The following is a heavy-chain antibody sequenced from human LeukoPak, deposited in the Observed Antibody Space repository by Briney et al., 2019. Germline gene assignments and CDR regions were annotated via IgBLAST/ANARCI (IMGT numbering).Heavy chain of an antibody. J-gene: IGHJ6*03. CDR2: IYPGDSDA. CDR3: ARGIAARPDYYYYYMDV. CDR1: GYSFTNYW. D-gene: IGHD6-6*01. V-gene: IGHV5-51*01. Sequence: KAGESLKISCKGSGYSFTNYWIGWVRQMPGKGLEWMGIIYPGDSDARYSPSFQGQVTISADKSISTAYLQLSSLKASDTAMYYCARGIAARPDYYYYYMDVWGKGTTVTVSS.